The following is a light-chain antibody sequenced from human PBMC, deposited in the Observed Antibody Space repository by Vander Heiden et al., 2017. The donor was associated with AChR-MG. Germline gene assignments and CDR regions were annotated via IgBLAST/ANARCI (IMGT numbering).Light chain of an antibody. J-gene: IGKJ2*01. Sequence: EIVLTQSPATLSLSPGERATLSCRASQRVSSYLAWYQQKPGQAPRLLIYEASNRATGIPARFSGSGSGTDFTLTISSLEPEDFAVYYCQQRSNWPWTFGQGTKMEIK. CDR2: EAS. CDR3: QQRSNWPWT. CDR1: QRVSSY. V-gene: IGKV3-11*01.